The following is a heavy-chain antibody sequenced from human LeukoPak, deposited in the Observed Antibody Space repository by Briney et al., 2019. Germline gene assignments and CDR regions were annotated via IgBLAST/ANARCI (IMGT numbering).Heavy chain of an antibody. J-gene: IGHJ4*02. D-gene: IGHD4-11*01. Sequence: PGGSLRLSCAASGFTFSDYYMSWIRQAPGKGLEWVSYISSSGSTIYYADSVKGRFTISRDNAKSTLYLQMNSLRDEDTAVYYCAKAFDYNRRWGFDYWGRGTLVTVSS. CDR1: GFTFSDYY. V-gene: IGHV3-11*01. CDR2: ISSSGSTI. CDR3: AKAFDYNRRWGFDY.